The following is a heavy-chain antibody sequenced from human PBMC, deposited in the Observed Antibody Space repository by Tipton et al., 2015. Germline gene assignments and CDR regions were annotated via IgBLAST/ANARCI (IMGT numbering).Heavy chain of an antibody. CDR1: GFSFRSHG. J-gene: IGHJ4*02. Sequence: SLRLSCTASGFSFRSHGMHWVRQAPGKGLEWVAVIWYDGRDKYYADSVKGRFTISRDNSKNTLYLQMNSLRAEDTAVYYCARLWGGYSGYVDYWGQGTLVTVSS. CDR3: ARLWGGYSGYVDY. D-gene: IGHD5-12*01. CDR2: IWYDGRDK. V-gene: IGHV3-33*01.